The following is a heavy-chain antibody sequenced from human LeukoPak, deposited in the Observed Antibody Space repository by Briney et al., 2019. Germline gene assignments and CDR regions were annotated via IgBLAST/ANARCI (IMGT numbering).Heavy chain of an antibody. D-gene: IGHD1-26*01. J-gene: IGHJ4*02. Sequence: ASVTVSCKASGYTFTGYYMHWVRQAPGQGLEWMGWINPNSGGTNYAQKLQGRVTMTRDTSISTAYMELSRLRSDDTAVYYCARGLSGSYARHFDYWGQGTLVTVSS. CDR2: INPNSGGT. V-gene: IGHV1-2*02. CDR1: GYTFTGYY. CDR3: ARGLSGSYARHFDY.